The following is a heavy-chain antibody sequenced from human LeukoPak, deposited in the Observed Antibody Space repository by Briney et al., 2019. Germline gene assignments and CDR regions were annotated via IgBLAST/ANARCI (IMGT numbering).Heavy chain of an antibody. CDR2: ISSSSSYI. V-gene: IGHV3-21*01. CDR1: GFTFSDYS. CDR3: ARDDSSYDY. D-gene: IGHD4-11*01. J-gene: IGHJ4*02. Sequence: PGGSLRLSCAASGFTFSDYSMNWVRQAPGKGLEWVSSISSSSSYIYYADSVKGRFTTSRDNAKNSLYLQMNSLRAEDTALHYCARDDSSYDYWGQGTLVTVSS.